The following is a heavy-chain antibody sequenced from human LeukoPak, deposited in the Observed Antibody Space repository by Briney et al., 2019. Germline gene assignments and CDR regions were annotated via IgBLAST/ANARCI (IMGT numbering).Heavy chain of an antibody. Sequence: SQTLSLTCTVSGGSISSGGYYWSWIRQHPGKGLEWIGYIYYSGSTYYNPSLKSRVTISVDTSKNQFSLKLSSVTAADTAVYYCARQVAAAGTYYYGMDVWGQGTTVTVSS. CDR3: ARQVAAAGTYYYGMDV. J-gene: IGHJ6*02. CDR2: IYYSGST. D-gene: IGHD6-13*01. V-gene: IGHV4-31*03. CDR1: GGSISSGGYY.